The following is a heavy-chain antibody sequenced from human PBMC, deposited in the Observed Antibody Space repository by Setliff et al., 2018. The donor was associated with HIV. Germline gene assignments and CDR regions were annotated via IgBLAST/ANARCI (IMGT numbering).Heavy chain of an antibody. CDR2: VYTTGSA. CDR3: ARVGDYGSGGWFDP. Sequence: SETLSLTCTVSGASFIRSRYYWSWIRQPAGKGLEWIGHVYTTGSASYNPSLESRVTILEALSKNQFSLKLSSVTAADTAVYYCARVGDYGSGGWFDPWGQGTLVTVSS. CDR1: GASFIRSRYY. J-gene: IGHJ5*02. V-gene: IGHV4-61*09. D-gene: IGHD3-10*01.